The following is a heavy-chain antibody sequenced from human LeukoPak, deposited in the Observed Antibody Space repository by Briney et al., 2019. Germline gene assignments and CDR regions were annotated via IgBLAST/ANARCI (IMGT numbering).Heavy chain of an antibody. CDR1: GYTFTGYY. J-gene: IGHJ5*02. V-gene: IGHV1-2*02. D-gene: IGHD6-13*01. Sequence: ASVKVSCKASGYTFTGYYMHWVRPAPGQGLEWMGWINPNSGGTNYAQKFQGRVTMTRDTSISTAYMELSRLRSDDTAVYYCARSQQLVWDNWFDPWGQGTLVTVSS. CDR3: ARSQQLVWDNWFDP. CDR2: INPNSGGT.